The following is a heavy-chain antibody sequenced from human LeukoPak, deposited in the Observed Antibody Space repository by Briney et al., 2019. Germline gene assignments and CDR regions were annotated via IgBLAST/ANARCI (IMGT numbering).Heavy chain of an antibody. V-gene: IGHV3-23*01. CDR2: ISGSGGRT. Sequence: PGGSLRLSCAASGFTFSNYAMNWVRQAPGKGLEWVSSISGSGGRTYYVDSVKGRFTISRDDSKNTLYLQMNSLRAEDTAIYYCAKDRYNRGWSSFDNWGQGTLVTVSS. J-gene: IGHJ4*02. CDR1: GFTFSNYA. D-gene: IGHD6-19*01. CDR3: AKDRYNRGWSSFDN.